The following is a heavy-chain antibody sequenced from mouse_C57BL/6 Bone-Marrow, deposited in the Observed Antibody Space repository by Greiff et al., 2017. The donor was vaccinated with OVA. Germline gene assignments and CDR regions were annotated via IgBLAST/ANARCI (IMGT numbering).Heavy chain of an antibody. J-gene: IGHJ3*01. V-gene: IGHV1-81*01. CDR2: INPRSGNT. CDR3: ARDDYWFAY. Sequence: QVQLQQSRAELARPGASVKLSCKASGYTFTSYGISWVKQRTGQGLEWIGEINPRSGNTYYNEKFKGKATLTADKSSSTAYMELRSLTSEDSAVYFCARDDYWFAYWGQGTLVTVSA. D-gene: IGHD2-4*01. CDR1: GYTFTSYG.